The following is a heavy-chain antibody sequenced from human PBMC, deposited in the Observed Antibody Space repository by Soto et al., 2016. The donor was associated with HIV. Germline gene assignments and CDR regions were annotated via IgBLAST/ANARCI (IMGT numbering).Heavy chain of an antibody. CDR1: GFTFDDYG. Sequence: EVQLVESGGGVVRPGGSLRLSCAASGFTFDDYGMSWVRQAPGKGLEWVSGINWNGGSTSYADSAKGRFTISRDNAKNSLYLQMNSLRAEDTALYYCARDRGYYYGSGSSKAVYYYGMDVFWGQGTTVTVSS. CDR3: ARDRGYYYGSGSSKAVYYYGMDVF. V-gene: IGHV3-20*04. J-gene: IGHJ6*02. CDR2: INWNGGST. D-gene: IGHD3-10*01.